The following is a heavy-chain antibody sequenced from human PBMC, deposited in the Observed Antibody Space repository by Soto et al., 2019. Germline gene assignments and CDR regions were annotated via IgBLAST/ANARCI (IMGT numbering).Heavy chain of an antibody. Sequence: ASVKVSCKASGYTFTSYGISWVRQAPGQGLEWMGWISAYNGNTNYAQKLQGRVTMTTDTSTGTAYMELRSLRSDDTAVYYCARVTYYYDSSGYSPLFDYWGQGTLVTVS. CDR1: GYTFTSYG. V-gene: IGHV1-18*04. J-gene: IGHJ4*02. CDR3: ARVTYYYDSSGYSPLFDY. CDR2: ISAYNGNT. D-gene: IGHD3-22*01.